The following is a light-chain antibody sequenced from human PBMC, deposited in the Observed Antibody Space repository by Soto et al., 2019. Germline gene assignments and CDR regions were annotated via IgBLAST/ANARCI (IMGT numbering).Light chain of an antibody. J-gene: IGKJ1*01. CDR2: EVA. CDR3: MQRFQIART. V-gene: IGKV2D-29*01. CDR1: HXLLHSDGMTY. Sequence: TQTPVSLSVTPGQPPSISCKTFHXLLHSDGMTYLYWYLQKPGQPPPILIYEVANRLSGVPDRCSGSRAGRDDLLKISRVVAADDWVYYCMQRFQIARTFGQGTKVDTK.